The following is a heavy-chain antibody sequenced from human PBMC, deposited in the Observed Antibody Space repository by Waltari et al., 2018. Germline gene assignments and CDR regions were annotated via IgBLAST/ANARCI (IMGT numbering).Heavy chain of an antibody. CDR3: ARVVDYDILTGRMYYFDY. CDR2: IYYSGNT. CDR1: GGSISSRSYY. Sequence: QLQLQESGPGLVKPSETLSLTCTASGGSISSRSYYWGVLRQPTGKGLYWLGRIYYSGNTYYNPSLTSRVTISVDTSKNQFSLNLTSVTAADTAVYYCARVVDYDILTGRMYYFDYWGQGTLVTVSS. J-gene: IGHJ4*02. V-gene: IGHV4-39*07. D-gene: IGHD3-9*01.